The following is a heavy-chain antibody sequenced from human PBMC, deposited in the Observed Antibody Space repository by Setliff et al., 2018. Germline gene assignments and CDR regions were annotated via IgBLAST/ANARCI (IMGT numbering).Heavy chain of an antibody. V-gene: IGHV3-23*01. D-gene: IGHD1-26*01. CDR3: ARDGSVRGVDEYFDY. CDR1: GFTFSSSA. Sequence: PGGSLRLSCAASGFTFSSSAMAWVRQAPGKGLEWVSAISSTITSTYYADSVKGRFTNSRDNSKNTLYLQMNSLRAEDTAVYFCARDGSVRGVDEYFDYWGQGTLVTVSS. J-gene: IGHJ4*02. CDR2: ISSTITST.